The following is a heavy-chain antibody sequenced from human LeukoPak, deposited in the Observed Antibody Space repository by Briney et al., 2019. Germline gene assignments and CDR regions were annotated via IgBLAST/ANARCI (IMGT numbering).Heavy chain of an antibody. V-gene: IGHV4-4*02. CDR2: IYHSGST. CDR3: ARVGVGSSGYYYVGGAFDI. J-gene: IGHJ3*02. D-gene: IGHD3-22*01. Sequence: PSETLSLTCAVSGGSISSSNWWRWVRQPPGKGLEWIGEIYHSGSTNYNPSLKSRVTISVDKSKNQFSLKLSSVTAADTAVYYCARVGVGSSGYYYVGGAFDIWGQGTMVTVSS. CDR1: GGSISSSNW.